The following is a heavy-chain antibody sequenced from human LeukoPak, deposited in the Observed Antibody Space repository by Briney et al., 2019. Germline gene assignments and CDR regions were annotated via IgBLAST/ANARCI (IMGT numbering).Heavy chain of an antibody. J-gene: IGHJ4*02. Sequence: GGSLRLSCAASGFTFTTYWMGWVRQAPGKGLEWVANIKQDGSEQYYVDSVKGRFTISRDNAKNSLYLQMNSLRAEDTAVYYCARTAGLWELNFDYWGQGTLVTVSS. CDR3: ARTAGLWELNFDY. CDR1: GFTFTTYW. V-gene: IGHV3-7*01. CDR2: IKQDGSEQ. D-gene: IGHD1-26*01.